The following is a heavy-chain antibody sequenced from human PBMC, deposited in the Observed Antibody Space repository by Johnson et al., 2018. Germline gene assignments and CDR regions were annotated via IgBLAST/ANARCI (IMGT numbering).Heavy chain of an antibody. CDR2: ISWDGGST. Sequence: VQLVQSGGVVVQPGGSPRLSCAASGFTFDDYAMHWVRQAPGKGLEWVSLISWDGGSTYYADSVKGRFTISRDNSKNSLYLQMNSLRAEDTALYYCAKVSVPYYYGSGSYSYYYMDVWGKGTTVTVSS. V-gene: IGHV3-43D*03. J-gene: IGHJ6*03. D-gene: IGHD3-10*01. CDR1: GFTFDDYA. CDR3: AKVSVPYYYGSGSYSYYYMDV.